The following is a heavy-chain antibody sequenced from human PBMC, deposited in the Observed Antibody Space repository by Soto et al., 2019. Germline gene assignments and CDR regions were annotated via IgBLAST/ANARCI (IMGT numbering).Heavy chain of an antibody. CDR1: GYTLTTYG. CDR2: ISGYNGNT. D-gene: IGHD3-9*01. CDR3: ALVATGTFWFDP. J-gene: IGHJ5*02. V-gene: IGHV1-18*04. Sequence: GASVKVSCKASGYTLTTYGISWVRQAPGRGLEWMGWISGYNGNTNYAQKFQARVTMTTDTSTRTSYMEVRSLRSDDTAVYYCALVATGTFWFDPWGQGTLVTVSS.